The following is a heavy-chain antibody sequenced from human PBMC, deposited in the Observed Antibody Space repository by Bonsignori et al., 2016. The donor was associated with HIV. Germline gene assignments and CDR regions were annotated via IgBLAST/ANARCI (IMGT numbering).Heavy chain of an antibody. Sequence: WIRQPPGKGLEWVSYISSSGSTIYYADSVKGRFTISRDNAKNSLYLQMNSLRAEDTAVYYCARGSLYDSSGHDAFDIWGQGTMVTVSS. CDR2: ISSSGSTI. J-gene: IGHJ3*02. V-gene: IGHV3-11*01. CDR3: ARGSLYDSSGHDAFDI. D-gene: IGHD3-22*01.